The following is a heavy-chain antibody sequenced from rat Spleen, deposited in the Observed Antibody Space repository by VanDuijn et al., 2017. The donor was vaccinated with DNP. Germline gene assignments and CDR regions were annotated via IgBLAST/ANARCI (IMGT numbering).Heavy chain of an antibody. CDR2: ISYDGSST. D-gene: IGHD4-4*01. V-gene: IGHV5-7*01. CDR3: ARLVTNYVDY. J-gene: IGHJ2*01. Sequence: EVQLVESGGGLVQPGRSLKLSCAASGFTFSNYYMAWVRQAPKKGLEWVATISYDGSSTNYRDSVKGRFTISRDNAKSTLYLQMGSLRSEDTATYYCARLVTNYVDYWGQGVMVTVSS. CDR1: GFTFSNYY.